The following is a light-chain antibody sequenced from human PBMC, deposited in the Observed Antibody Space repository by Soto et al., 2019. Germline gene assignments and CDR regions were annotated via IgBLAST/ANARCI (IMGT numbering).Light chain of an antibody. CDR3: HPYLYGADT. Sequence: ELVLTQSPGTLSLSPGERATLSCRASESVRNNSLAWYQQHPGQAPRLLLFGASGRATGIPDRFTGSGSGADFSGTIRSLEPEASAVYLRHPYLYGADTCGQVTKLQI. V-gene: IGKV3-20*01. CDR1: ESVRNNS. CDR2: GAS. J-gene: IGKJ2*01.